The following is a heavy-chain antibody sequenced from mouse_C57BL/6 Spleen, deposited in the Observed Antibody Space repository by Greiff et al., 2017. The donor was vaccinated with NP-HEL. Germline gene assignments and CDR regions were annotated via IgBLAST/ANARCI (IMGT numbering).Heavy chain of an antibody. Sequence: EVKVVESGGGLVKPGGSLKLSCAASGFTFSDYGMHWVRQAPEKGLEWVAYISSGSSTIYYADTVKGRFTISRDNAKNTLFLQMTSLRSEDTAMYYCARDDSYYAMDYWGQGTSVTVAS. V-gene: IGHV5-17*01. D-gene: IGHD2-12*01. CDR2: ISSGSSTI. CDR1: GFTFSDYG. J-gene: IGHJ4*01. CDR3: ARDDSYYAMDY.